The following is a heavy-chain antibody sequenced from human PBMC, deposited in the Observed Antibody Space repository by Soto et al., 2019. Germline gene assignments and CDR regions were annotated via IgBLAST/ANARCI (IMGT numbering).Heavy chain of an antibody. V-gene: IGHV3-13*01. D-gene: IGHD6-13*01. CDR1: GFTFSGFD. CDR2: TGTAGDT. J-gene: IGHJ4*02. Sequence: PGGCLRLSCEACGFTFSGFDMHWVRQPTGKGLEWVSSTGTAGDTHYAVSVKGRFTISRDNAKNSLSLQMNSLRAGDMAVYFCAKSQEIGTHFFDSWGQGTQVTVSS. CDR3: AKSQEIGTHFFDS.